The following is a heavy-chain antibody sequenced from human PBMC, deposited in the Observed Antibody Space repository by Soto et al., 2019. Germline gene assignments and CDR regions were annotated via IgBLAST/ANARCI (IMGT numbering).Heavy chain of an antibody. D-gene: IGHD3-22*01. J-gene: IGHJ3*01. V-gene: IGHV1-18*01. CDR2: ISAHTGSS. CDR3: ARAFVYQGSDSRGYSFAAFDF. Sequence: QVQLVQSGAEVKKPGASVKVSCKASGYTFTSSGMSWVRQAPGQGLEWMGWISAHTGSSEYAQRFQGRVTMTTDRSTSTAYMELRSLRSDDTAVYYCARAFVYQGSDSRGYSFAAFDFWGPGTLVTVSS. CDR1: GYTFTSSG.